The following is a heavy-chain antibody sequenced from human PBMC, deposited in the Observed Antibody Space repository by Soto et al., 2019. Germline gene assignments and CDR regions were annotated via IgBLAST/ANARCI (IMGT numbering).Heavy chain of an antibody. Sequence: QITLKESGPTLVKPTQTLTLTCTFSGFSLSTSGVGVCWIRQPPGKALEWLALIYWNDDKRYSPSLKSRLTITKDTSKNQVVLTMTNMDPVDTATYYCAHLDYYDSSGYPLTMYYFDYWGQGTLVTVSS. CDR3: AHLDYYDSSGYPLTMYYFDY. V-gene: IGHV2-5*01. J-gene: IGHJ4*02. CDR1: GFSLSTSGVG. D-gene: IGHD3-22*01. CDR2: IYWNDDK.